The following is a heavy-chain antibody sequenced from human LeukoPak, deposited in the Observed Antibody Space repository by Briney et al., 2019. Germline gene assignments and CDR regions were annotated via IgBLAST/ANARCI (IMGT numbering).Heavy chain of an antibody. Sequence: SGTLSLTCAVSGGSISSYYWSWIRQPPGKGLEWIGYIYYSGSTNYNPSLKSRVTISVDTSKNQFSLKLSSVTAADTAVYYCAREIGIAAAGTGDAFDIWGQGTMVTVSS. CDR2: IYYSGST. V-gene: IGHV4-59*01. CDR3: AREIGIAAAGTGDAFDI. D-gene: IGHD6-13*01. CDR1: GGSISSYY. J-gene: IGHJ3*02.